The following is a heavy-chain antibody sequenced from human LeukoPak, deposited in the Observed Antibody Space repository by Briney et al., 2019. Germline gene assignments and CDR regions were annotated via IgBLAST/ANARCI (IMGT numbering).Heavy chain of an antibody. CDR1: GVSISSYY. CDR2: IYYSGST. CDR3: ARHQDGDYFDY. Sequence: PSETLSLTCTVSGVSISSYYWSWIRQPPGKGLEWIGYIYYSGSTNYNPSLKSRVTISVDTSKNQFSLKLSSVTAADTAVYYCARHQDGDYFDYWGQGTLVTVSS. D-gene: IGHD4-17*01. V-gene: IGHV4-59*08. J-gene: IGHJ4*02.